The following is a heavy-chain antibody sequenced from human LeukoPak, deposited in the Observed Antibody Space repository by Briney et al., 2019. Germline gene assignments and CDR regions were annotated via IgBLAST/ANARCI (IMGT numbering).Heavy chain of an antibody. CDR3: ARSSGSLPGYYYMDV. Sequence: GGSLRLCCAASGFTVNSNYMSWVRQAPGKGLEWVSVIYSDGTTYYADSVRGRFTVSRDNSKNTLYLQMNSLRAEDTAVYYCARSSGSLPGYYYMDVWGKGTTVTVSS. CDR1: GFTVNSNY. V-gene: IGHV3-53*01. D-gene: IGHD1-26*01. CDR2: IYSDGTT. J-gene: IGHJ6*03.